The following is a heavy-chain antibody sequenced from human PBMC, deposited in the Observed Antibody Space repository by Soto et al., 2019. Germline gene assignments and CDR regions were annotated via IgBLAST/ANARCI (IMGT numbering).Heavy chain of an antibody. V-gene: IGHV1-2*02. J-gene: IGHJ6*02. D-gene: IGHD6-13*01. Sequence: ASVKVSCKASGYTFTGYYMHWVRQAPGQGLEWMGWINPNSGGTNYAQKFQGRVTMTRDTSISTAYMELSRLRSDDTAVYYCARDPYSSRRSYYYYGMDVWGQGTRVTVSS. CDR1: GYTFTGYY. CDR3: ARDPYSSRRSYYYYGMDV. CDR2: INPNSGGT.